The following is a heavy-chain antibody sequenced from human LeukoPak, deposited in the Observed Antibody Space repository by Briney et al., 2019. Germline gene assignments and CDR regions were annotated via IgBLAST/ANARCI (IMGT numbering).Heavy chain of an antibody. CDR3: ARAGEGLLAYSFDL. V-gene: IGHV3-74*01. CDR1: GYTFSSSW. J-gene: IGHJ3*01. D-gene: IGHD1-26*01. CDR2: INSDGSET. Sequence: GGSLRLSCSGSGYTFSSSWMHWVRQGPGKGLVWVSRINSDGSETRHADSVKGRFTISRDNAKNTLYLQMNSLRAEDTAVYYCARAGEGLLAYSFDLWGQGTMVTVSS.